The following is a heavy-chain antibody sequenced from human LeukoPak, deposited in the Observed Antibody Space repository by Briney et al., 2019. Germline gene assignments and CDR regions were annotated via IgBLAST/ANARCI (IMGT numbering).Heavy chain of an antibody. CDR1: GGTFSSYA. CDR2: IIPIFGTA. CDR3: ASSRFGSSGYYYYYMDV. J-gene: IGHJ6*03. V-gene: IGHV1-69*13. Sequence: ASVKVSCKASGGTFSSYAISWVRQAPGQGLECMGGIIPIFGTANYAQKFQGRVTITADESTSTAYMELSSLRSEDTAVYYCASSRFGSSGYYYYYMDVWGKGTTVTISS. D-gene: IGHD3-10*01.